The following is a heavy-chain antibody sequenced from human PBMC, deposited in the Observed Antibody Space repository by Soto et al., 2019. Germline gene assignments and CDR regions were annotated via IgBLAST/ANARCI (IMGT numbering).Heavy chain of an antibody. CDR1: GGSISSSSYY. CDR2: IYYSGST. J-gene: IGHJ3*02. Sequence: QLQLQESGPGLVKPSETLSLTCTVSGGSISSSSYYWGWIRQPPGKGLEWLGSIYYSGSTYYNPTLKSQVTISVDTSTTQLSLELSSVTAADTAVYYCARDEIVPVGQLLSYAFDIWGQGTMVPVSS. CDR3: ARDEIVPVGQLLSYAFDI. D-gene: IGHD2-2*01. V-gene: IGHV4-39*02.